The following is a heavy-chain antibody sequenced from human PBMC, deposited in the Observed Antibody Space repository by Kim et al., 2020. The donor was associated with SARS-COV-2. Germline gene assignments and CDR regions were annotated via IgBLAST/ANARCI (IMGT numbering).Heavy chain of an antibody. J-gene: IGHJ3*02. CDR1: GDSVSGNRGA. CDR3: AMGWHRSGFDI. Sequence: SQTLSLTCAISGDSVSGNRGAWNWIRQSPSRGLEWLGRTYYSSKWYNDYALSVRSRITVNPDTSKNQFSLQLNSVNPEDTAVYYCAMGWHRSGFDIWGQG. D-gene: IGHD2-15*01. CDR2: TYYSSKWYN. V-gene: IGHV6-1*01.